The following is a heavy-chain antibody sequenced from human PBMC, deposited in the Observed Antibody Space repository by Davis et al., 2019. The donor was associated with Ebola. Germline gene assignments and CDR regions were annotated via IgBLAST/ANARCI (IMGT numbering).Heavy chain of an antibody. CDR1: AGSISSYY. D-gene: IGHD2-2*02. J-gene: IGHJ6*02. CDR2: IYYSGST. Sequence: PAGSLRLSCTVSAGSISSYYWSWIRQPPGKGLEWIGYIYYSGSTNYNPSLKSRVTISVDTSKNQFSLKLSSVTAADTAVYYCARDCSSTSCYKNYYYYGMDVWGQGTTVTVSS. V-gene: IGHV4-59*12. CDR3: ARDCSSTSCYKNYYYYGMDV.